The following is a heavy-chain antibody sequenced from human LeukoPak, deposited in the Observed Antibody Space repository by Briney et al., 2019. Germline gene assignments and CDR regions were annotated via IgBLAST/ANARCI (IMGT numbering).Heavy chain of an antibody. CDR3: ARGETSSYDY. D-gene: IGHD2-2*01. Sequence: GGSLRLSCAASGFTFSDYSMNWVRQAPGKGLEWVSWITSSSDSIYYADSVKGRFTISRDNSKNTVYLQMNSLRAEDTAVYYCARGETSSYDYWGQGTLVTVSS. CDR2: ITSSSDSI. V-gene: IGHV3-48*01. J-gene: IGHJ4*02. CDR1: GFTFSDYS.